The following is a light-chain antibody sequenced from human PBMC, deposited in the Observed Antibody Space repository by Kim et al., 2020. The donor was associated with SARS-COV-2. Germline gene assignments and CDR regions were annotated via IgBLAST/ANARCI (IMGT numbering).Light chain of an antibody. Sequence: QRVTISCSGSSSNIGNNAVNWYQQLPGKAPKLLIYYDDLRPSGVSDRFSGSKSGTSASLAISGLQSEDEADYYCAAWDDRLNGYVFGTGTKVTVL. CDR1: SSNIGNNA. J-gene: IGLJ1*01. V-gene: IGLV1-36*01. CDR3: AAWDDRLNGYV. CDR2: YDD.